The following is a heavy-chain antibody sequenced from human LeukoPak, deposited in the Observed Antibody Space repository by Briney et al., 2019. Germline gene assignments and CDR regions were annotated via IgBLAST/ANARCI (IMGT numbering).Heavy chain of an antibody. CDR1: GFTFSDHY. CDR2: ISSGGGTI. J-gene: IGHJ4*02. D-gene: IGHD6-19*01. Sequence: GGSLRLSCAASGFTFSDHYMSWIRQAPGKGLEWISYISSGGGTIYYADSVKGRFTISRDNAKNSLYLQMNSLRAEDTALYYCAREYSTGWYCDYWGQGTLVTVSS. CDR3: AREYSTGWYCDY. V-gene: IGHV3-11*01.